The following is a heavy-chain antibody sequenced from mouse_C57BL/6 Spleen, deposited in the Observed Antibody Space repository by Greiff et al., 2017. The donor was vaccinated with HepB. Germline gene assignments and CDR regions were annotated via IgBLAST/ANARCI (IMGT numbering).Heavy chain of an antibody. CDR1: GYSITSGYY. J-gene: IGHJ3*01. D-gene: IGHD1-1*01. Sequence: EVQLVESGPGLVKPSQSLSLTCSVTGYSITSGYYWNWIRQFPGNKLEWMGYISYDGSNNYNPSLKNRISITRDTSKNQFFLKLNSVTTEDTATYYCARGDYGSSYPAWFAYWGQGTLVTVSA. CDR2: ISYDGSN. V-gene: IGHV3-6*01. CDR3: ARGDYGSSYPAWFAY.